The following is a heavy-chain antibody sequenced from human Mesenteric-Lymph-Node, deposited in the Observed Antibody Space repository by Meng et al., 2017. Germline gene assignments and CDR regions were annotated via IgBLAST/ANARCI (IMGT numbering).Heavy chain of an antibody. Sequence: SLKISCAASGFTFDDYAMHWVRQAPGKGLEWVSGISWNSGSIGYADSVKGRFTISRDNAKDTLFLEMNSLRVEDTAVYYCANDRITDWGQGTLVTVSS. CDR3: ANDRITD. V-gene: IGHV3-9*01. CDR2: ISWNSGSI. J-gene: IGHJ1*01. D-gene: IGHD3-16*01. CDR1: GFTFDDYA.